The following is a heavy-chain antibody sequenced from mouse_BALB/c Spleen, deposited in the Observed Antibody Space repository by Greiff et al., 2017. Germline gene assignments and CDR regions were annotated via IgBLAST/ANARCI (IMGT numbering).Heavy chain of an antibody. CDR1: GYTFSSYC. Sequence: VQLMESGAELLKPGASVKISCKATGYTFSSYCIEWVKPRPRHALEWIGEILPGRGSTNYNEKFKGKATFTSDTSSNTAYMQLSSRTSEDSAVYYFAILSATVNYWGQG. J-gene: IGHJ4*01. CDR3: AILSATVNY. V-gene: IGHV1-9*01. D-gene: IGHD1-1*01. CDR2: ILPGRGST.